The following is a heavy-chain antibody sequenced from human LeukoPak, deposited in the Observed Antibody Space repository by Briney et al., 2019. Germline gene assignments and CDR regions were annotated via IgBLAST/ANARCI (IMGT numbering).Heavy chain of an antibody. Sequence: GVSLRLSCAASGFTFDDYAMHWVRQAPGKGLEWVSGISWNSGSIGYADSVKGRFTISRDNAKNSLYLQMNSLRAEDTALYYCAKSSGAVAGRGTFFGYWGQGTLVTVSS. D-gene: IGHD6-19*01. CDR2: ISWNSGSI. CDR1: GFTFDDYA. CDR3: AKSSGAVAGRGTFFGY. V-gene: IGHV3-9*01. J-gene: IGHJ4*02.